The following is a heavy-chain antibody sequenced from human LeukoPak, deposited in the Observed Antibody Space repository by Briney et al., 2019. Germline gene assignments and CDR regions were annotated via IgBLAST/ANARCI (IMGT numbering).Heavy chain of an antibody. Sequence: SETLSLTCAVSGGSISSGGYSGSWIRQPPGKGLEWIGYIYHSGSTYYNPSLKSRVTISVDRSKNQFSLKLSSVTAADTAVYYCARGDPRWFGSYDTWGQGTLVTVSS. V-gene: IGHV4-30-2*01. CDR3: ARGDPRWFGSYDT. CDR2: IYHSGST. D-gene: IGHD3-10*01. CDR1: GGSISSGGYS. J-gene: IGHJ5*02.